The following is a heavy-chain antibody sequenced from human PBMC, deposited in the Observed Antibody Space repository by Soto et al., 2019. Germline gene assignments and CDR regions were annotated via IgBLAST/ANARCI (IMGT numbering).Heavy chain of an antibody. D-gene: IGHD2-2*01. CDR1: GYTFTSYD. CDR3: ALVLVPTAIVPVDY. V-gene: IGHV1-8*01. J-gene: IGHJ4*02. CDR2: MSPNSGNT. Sequence: ASVKVSCKASGYTFTSYDINWVRQATGQGLEWMGWMSPNSGNTGYAQKFQGRVTMTRNTSISTAYMELSSLRSEDTAVYYCALVLVPTAIVPVDYWGQGTLVTVSS.